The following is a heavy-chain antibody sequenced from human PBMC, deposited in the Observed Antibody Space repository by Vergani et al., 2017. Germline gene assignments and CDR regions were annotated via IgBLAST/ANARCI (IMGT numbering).Heavy chain of an antibody. D-gene: IGHD3-22*01. CDR2: ISGNNDDV. CDR3: ARESHYYDSSGPDY. CDR1: GFTSSLFR. J-gene: IGHJ4*02. Sequence: EVQMVESGGGLVKPGGSLSLSCFASGFTSSLFRMNWVGQAPGKGLEWVSSISGNNDDVYYADSVKGRFTISRDNAKNTLYLQMNSLRAEDTAVYYCARESHYYDSSGPDYWGQGTLVTVSS. V-gene: IGHV3-21*01.